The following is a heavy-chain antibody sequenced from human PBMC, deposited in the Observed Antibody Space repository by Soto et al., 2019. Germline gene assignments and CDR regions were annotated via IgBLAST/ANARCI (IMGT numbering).Heavy chain of an antibody. V-gene: IGHV3-48*01. Sequence: PGGSLRLSCAASGFTFSSYSMNWVRQAPGKGLEWVSYISSSSSTIYYADSVKGRFTISRDNAKNSLYLQMNSLRAEDTAVYYCARDGPGRIFDYWGQGTLVTVSS. CDR3: ARDGPGRIFDY. D-gene: IGHD2-15*01. CDR1: GFTFSSYS. CDR2: ISSSSSTI. J-gene: IGHJ4*02.